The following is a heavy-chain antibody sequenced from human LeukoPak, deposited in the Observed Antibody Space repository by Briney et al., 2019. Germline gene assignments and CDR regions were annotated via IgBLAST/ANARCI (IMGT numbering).Heavy chain of an antibody. V-gene: IGHV4-4*02. CDR1: GGSVINTNW. D-gene: IGHD3-3*01. J-gene: IGHJ4*02. CDR2: VHLDGRT. CDR3: AREGGFYRPLDY. Sequence: SETLSLTCGVSGGSVINTNWWTWVRQPPGKGLEWIGEVHLDGRTNYNPSLESRLTMSVDVSENQVSLKPTSVTAADTAVYYCAREGGFYRPLDYSGQGTLVTVSS.